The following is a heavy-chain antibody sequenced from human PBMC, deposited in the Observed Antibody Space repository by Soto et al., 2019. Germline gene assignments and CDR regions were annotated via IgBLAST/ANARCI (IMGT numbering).Heavy chain of an antibody. V-gene: IGHV1-69*01. CDR2: IIPLFGTA. J-gene: IGHJ4*02. Sequence: QVQLVQSGAEVKKPGSSVKVSCKASGVTFSSETISWVRQAPGQGLEWVGGIIPLFGTAHYAQKFQGRVTIPADESTSTLYIELSSLRSDDTAVYYCATELGANPASPFDSWGQGTLVTVSS. CDR3: ATELGANPASPFDS. CDR1: GVTFSSET. D-gene: IGHD2-15*01.